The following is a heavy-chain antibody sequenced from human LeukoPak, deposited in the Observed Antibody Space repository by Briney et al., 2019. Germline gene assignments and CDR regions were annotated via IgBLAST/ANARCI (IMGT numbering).Heavy chain of an antibody. V-gene: IGHV4-59*01. J-gene: IGHJ4*02. CDR1: GGSISRYY. D-gene: IGHD3-22*01. CDR2: IYYSGST. Sequence: SETLSLTCTVSGGSISRYYWSWIRQPPGKGLEWIGYIYYSGSTNYNPSLKSRVTISVDTSKNQFSLKLSSVTAADTAVYYCARDRGYYDSSGLINWGQGTLVTVSS. CDR3: ARDRGYYDSSGLIN.